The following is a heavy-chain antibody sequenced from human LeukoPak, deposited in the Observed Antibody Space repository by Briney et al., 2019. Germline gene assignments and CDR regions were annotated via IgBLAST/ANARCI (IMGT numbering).Heavy chain of an antibody. CDR1: GYTLTGYY. V-gene: IGHV1-2*02. Sequence: ASVKVSCKASGYTLTGYYMHWVRQAPGQGLEWMGWINPNSGGPNYAQKFQGRVTMTRDTSISTAYMELSRLRSDDTAVYYCARDPGIAVAGKYLQHWGQGTLVTVSS. CDR3: ARDPGIAVAGKYLQH. CDR2: INPNSGGP. D-gene: IGHD6-19*01. J-gene: IGHJ1*01.